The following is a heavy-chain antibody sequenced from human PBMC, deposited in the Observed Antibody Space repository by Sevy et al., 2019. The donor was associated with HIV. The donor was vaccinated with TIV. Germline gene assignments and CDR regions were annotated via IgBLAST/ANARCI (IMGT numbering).Heavy chain of an antibody. V-gene: IGHV1-18*04. CDR2: ISAYNGNT. CDR1: GYTFTSYG. D-gene: IGHD3-10*01. CDR3: AGGVTMVRGVRQSPRTTDAFDI. Sequence: ASVKVSCKASGYTFTSYGISWVRQAPGQGLEWMGWISAYNGNTNYAQKLQGRVTMTTDTSTSTAYTELRSLRSDDTAVYYCAGGVTMVRGVRQSPRTTDAFDIWGQGTMVTVSS. J-gene: IGHJ3*02.